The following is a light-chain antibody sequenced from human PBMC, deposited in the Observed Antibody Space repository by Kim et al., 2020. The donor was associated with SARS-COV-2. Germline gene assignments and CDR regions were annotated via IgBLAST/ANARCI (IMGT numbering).Light chain of an antibody. J-gene: IGLJ2*01. CDR3: SSYTSSSTV. V-gene: IGLV2-14*03. CDR2: DVS. CDR1: NSDFDDYNY. Sequence: LTIACAGTNSDFDDYNYDSWYQQPPGKAPKRMIYDVSNRPSGVSNRFSGSKSGNTASLTISGLQAEDEADYYCSSYTSSSTVFGGGTQLTVL.